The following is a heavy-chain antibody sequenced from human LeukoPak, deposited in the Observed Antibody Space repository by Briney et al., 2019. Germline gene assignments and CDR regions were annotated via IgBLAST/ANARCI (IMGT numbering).Heavy chain of an antibody. V-gene: IGHV4-59*08. CDR3: ARRAWGYFDY. J-gene: IGHJ4*02. D-gene: IGHD3-16*01. CDR2: IHYSGST. CDR1: GGSISSYY. Sequence: PSETLSLTCTVSGGSISSYYWSWIRQPPGKGLEWIGYIHYSGSTNYNPSLKSRVTISVDTSKNQFSLKLSSVTAADTAVYYCARRAWGYFDYWGQGTLVTVSS.